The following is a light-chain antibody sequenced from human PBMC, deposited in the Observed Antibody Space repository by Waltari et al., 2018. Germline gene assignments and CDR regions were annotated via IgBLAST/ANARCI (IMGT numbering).Light chain of an antibody. V-gene: IGLV1-40*01. CDR1: GSNIGAGYD. Sequence: QSALTQPPSVSGAPGQRITIYCTGSGSNIGAGYDVHWYQQFPGTAPILLLYGNNNRPSGVPDLFLGSKTGTSASLAITGLQADDEADYYCQSYDRSLSVVFGGGTKLTVL. CDR2: GNN. J-gene: IGLJ2*01. CDR3: QSYDRSLSVV.